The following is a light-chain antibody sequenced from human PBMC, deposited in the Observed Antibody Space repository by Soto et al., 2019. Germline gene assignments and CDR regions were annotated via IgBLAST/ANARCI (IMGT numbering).Light chain of an antibody. CDR3: QQRHMWPIT. CDR2: LAS. Sequence: EIVLTQSPGTLSLSPGERATLSCRASQSVSSSYLAWYQLKPGQSPMLLFYLASTRAPGIPARFSAGGSGTDFTLTISSLEPEDSAVYYCQQRHMWPITFGQGTRLEIK. V-gene: IGKV3D-20*02. CDR1: QSVSSSY. J-gene: IGKJ5*01.